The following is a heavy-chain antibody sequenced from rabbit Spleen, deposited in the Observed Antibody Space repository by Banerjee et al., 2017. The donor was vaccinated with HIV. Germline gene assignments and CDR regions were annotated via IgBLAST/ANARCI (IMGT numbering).Heavy chain of an antibody. J-gene: IGHJ3*01. D-gene: IGHD1-1*01. CDR1: GFSFSSSDY. CDR3: ARDLTNIIGWNFGW. CDR2: IAGSSSGFT. Sequence: QSLKESGGGLVQPEGSLTLTCTASGFSFSSSDYICWVHQAPGKGLEWISCIAGSSSGFTYSATWAKGRFPISKTSSTTVTLQMTSLTAADTATYFCARDLTNIIGWNFGWWGQGTLVTVS. V-gene: IGHV1S40*01.